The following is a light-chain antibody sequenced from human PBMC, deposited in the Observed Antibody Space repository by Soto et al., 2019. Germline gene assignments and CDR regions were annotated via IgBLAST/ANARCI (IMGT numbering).Light chain of an antibody. V-gene: IGLV2-14*03. Sequence: QSALTQPASVSGSPGRSVTISCTGSSSDVGDFNYVSWYQHLPGRAPKLIIYDVTNRPSGISYRFSASKSGRTASLTISGPQAEDEADYYCISYSSSPTHVVFGGGTNLTVL. CDR2: DVT. J-gene: IGLJ2*01. CDR3: ISYSSSPTHVV. CDR1: SSDVGDFNY.